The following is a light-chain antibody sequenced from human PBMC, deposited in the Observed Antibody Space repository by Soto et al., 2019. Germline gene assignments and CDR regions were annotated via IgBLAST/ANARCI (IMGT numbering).Light chain of an antibody. CDR2: DVS. V-gene: IGLV2-14*01. Sequence: QSVLTQPASVSGSPGQSITISCTGTSSDVGGYKYVSWYQQHPGKAPKLMIYDVSNRPSGVSNRFSGSKSGNTASLTISGLQAEDEADYYCSSYTRSSTLVFGTGTKLTVL. CDR1: SSDVGGYKY. CDR3: SSYTRSSTLV. J-gene: IGLJ1*01.